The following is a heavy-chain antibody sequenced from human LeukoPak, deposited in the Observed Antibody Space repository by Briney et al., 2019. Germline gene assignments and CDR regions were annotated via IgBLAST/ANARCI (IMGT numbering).Heavy chain of an antibody. J-gene: IGHJ6*03. V-gene: IGHV3-74*01. D-gene: IGHD3-10*01. CDR2: INHDGDSA. Sequence: GGSLRLSCVASGFTFSSYWMHWVRQAPGKGLVWVARINHDGDSANYADFVKGRFTISRDNAKNSLYLQMNSLRAEDTAVYYCARDKGGITSSGVYYYYYMDVWGKGTTVTVSS. CDR1: GFTFSSYW. CDR3: ARDKGGITSSGVYYYYYMDV.